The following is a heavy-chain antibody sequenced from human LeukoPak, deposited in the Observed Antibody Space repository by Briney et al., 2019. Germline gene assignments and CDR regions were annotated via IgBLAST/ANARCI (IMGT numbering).Heavy chain of an antibody. CDR3: ARDRVGSGWPRPWYFEF. Sequence: GASVEVSCKPSGYTFTGYYLHWVRQAPGQGLGWMGWINPNTGATIYAEKFQGRATMTRDTSIDTAYMEMRSLRSDDTAVYYCARDRVGSGWPRPWYFEFWGQGTLITVSS. J-gene: IGHJ4*02. D-gene: IGHD6-19*01. V-gene: IGHV1-2*02. CDR2: INPNTGAT. CDR1: GYTFTGYY.